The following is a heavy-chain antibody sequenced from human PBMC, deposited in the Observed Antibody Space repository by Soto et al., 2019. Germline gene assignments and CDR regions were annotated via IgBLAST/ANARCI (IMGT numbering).Heavy chain of an antibody. Sequence: SVKVSCKASGGTFSSYAISWVRQAPGQGLEWMGGIIPIFGTANYAQKFQGRVTITADESTSTAYMELSSLRSEDTAVYYCARAPPVLTHPFDPWGQGTLVTVSS. CDR2: IIPIFGTA. CDR3: ARAPPVLTHPFDP. V-gene: IGHV1-69*13. CDR1: GGTFSSYA. J-gene: IGHJ5*02.